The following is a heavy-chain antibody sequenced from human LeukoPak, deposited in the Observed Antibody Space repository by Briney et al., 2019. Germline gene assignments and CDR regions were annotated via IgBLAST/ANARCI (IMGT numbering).Heavy chain of an antibody. D-gene: IGHD2-15*01. CDR3: AKEWWTPPFDY. Sequence: GGSLGLSCAASGFTFSSYGMHWVRQAPGKGLEWVAVISYDGSNKYYADSVKGRFTISRDNSKNTLYLQMNSLRAEDTAVYYCAKEWWTPPFDYWGQGTLVTVSS. CDR1: GFTFSSYG. J-gene: IGHJ4*02. CDR2: ISYDGSNK. V-gene: IGHV3-30*18.